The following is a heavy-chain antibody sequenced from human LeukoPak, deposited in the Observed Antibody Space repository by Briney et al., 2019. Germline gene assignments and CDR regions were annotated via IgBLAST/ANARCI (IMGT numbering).Heavy chain of an antibody. V-gene: IGHV4-59*01. D-gene: IGHD1-26*01. J-gene: IGHJ4*02. CDR3: ARGSIVGATPYFDY. Sequence: PSETLSLTCTVSGGSISSYYWSWIREPPGQGLEWIGYVYYSGSTKYDPSLKSRVTISVDTSKNQFSLKLISVTTADTAVYYCARGSIVGATPYFDYWGQGTLVTVSS. CDR2: VYYSGST. CDR1: GGSISSYY.